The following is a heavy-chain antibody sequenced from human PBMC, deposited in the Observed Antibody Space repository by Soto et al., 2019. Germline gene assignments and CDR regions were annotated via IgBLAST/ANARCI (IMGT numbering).Heavy chain of an antibody. V-gene: IGHV3-30*18. Sequence: PGGSLRLSCAGSGFTFSSYGMHWVRQAPGKGLEWVAIISYDGINKYYANSVKGRFTISRDNSKNTLYLQMNSLRAEDTAVYYCAKSMYNWNDGFFDYWGQGTLVTVSS. CDR2: ISYDGINK. D-gene: IGHD1-1*01. CDR1: GFTFSSYG. J-gene: IGHJ4*02. CDR3: AKSMYNWNDGFFDY.